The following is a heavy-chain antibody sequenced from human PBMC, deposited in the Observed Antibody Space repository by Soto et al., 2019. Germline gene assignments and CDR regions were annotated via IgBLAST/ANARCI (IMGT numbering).Heavy chain of an antibody. CDR3: TSPLPHTEVAGIVLWPFGLYY. D-gene: IGHD6-19*01. Sequence: GGSLRLSCTASGFTFGDYAMSWFRQAPGKGLEWVGFIRSKAYGGTTEYAASVKGRFTISRDDSKSIAYLQMNSLKTEDTAVYYCTSPLPHTEVAGIVLWPFGLYYWGQGTLVTVSS. V-gene: IGHV3-49*03. CDR2: IRSKAYGGTT. J-gene: IGHJ4*02. CDR1: GFTFGDYA.